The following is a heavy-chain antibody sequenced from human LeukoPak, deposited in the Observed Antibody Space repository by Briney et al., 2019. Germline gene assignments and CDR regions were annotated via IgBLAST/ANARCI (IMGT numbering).Heavy chain of an antibody. CDR3: ARKAQYNGHYPLDY. CDR2: SDRGDYT. J-gene: IGHJ4*02. Sequence: GGSLRLSCAASGFTVSSNYMSWVRQAPGKGLEWVSGTSDRGDYTYYADSVKGRFTISRDSSKNTLFLQMSSLRAEDTALYFCARKAQYNGHYPLDYWGQGTLVTVPS. CDR1: GFTVSSNY. D-gene: IGHD1-7*01. V-gene: IGHV3-53*01.